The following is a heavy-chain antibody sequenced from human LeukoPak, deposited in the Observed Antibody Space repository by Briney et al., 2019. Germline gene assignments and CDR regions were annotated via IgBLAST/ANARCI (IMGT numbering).Heavy chain of an antibody. CDR2: IYYSGST. J-gene: IGHJ6*03. D-gene: IGHD2-21*02. Sequence: SETLSLTCTVSGGSISSYYWSWIRQPPGKGLEWIGYIYYSGSTNYNPSLKSRVTISVDTSKNQFPLKLNSVTAADTAVYYCARMASYCGGDCGPYYYYMDVWGKGTTVTVSS. CDR3: ARMASYCGGDCGPYYYYMDV. CDR1: GGSISSYY. V-gene: IGHV4-59*08.